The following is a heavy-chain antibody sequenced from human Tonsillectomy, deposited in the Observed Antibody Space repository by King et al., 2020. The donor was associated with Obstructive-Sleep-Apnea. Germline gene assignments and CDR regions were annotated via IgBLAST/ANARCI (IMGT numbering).Heavy chain of an antibody. CDR3: ARDDMATIRRPYYFDY. D-gene: IGHD5-24*01. CDR1: GYTFTSYD. CDR2: ISAYNGNT. Sequence: VQLVESGVEVKKPGASVEVSCKASGYTFTSYDINWVRQAPGQGLEWMGWISAYNGNTNYAQKLQGRVTMTTDTSTSTAYMALRSLRSDDTAVYYCARDDMATIRRPYYFDYWGQGTLVTVSS. J-gene: IGHJ4*02. V-gene: IGHV1-18*01.